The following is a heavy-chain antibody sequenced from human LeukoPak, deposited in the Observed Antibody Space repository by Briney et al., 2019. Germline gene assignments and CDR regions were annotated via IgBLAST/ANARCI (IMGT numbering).Heavy chain of an antibody. D-gene: IGHD3-22*01. V-gene: IGHV1-46*01. J-gene: IGHJ4*02. Sequence: ASVKVSCKASGYTFTGYYIHWVRQAPGQGLEWMGIVDPNTFVTTYAQKFQGRLTVTSDTSTSTVTMELRSLRSDDTAVYYCARDPRYYDSAGYYFDFWGQGTQVSVSS. CDR3: ARDPRYYDSAGYYFDF. CDR1: GYTFTGYY. CDR2: VDPNTFVT.